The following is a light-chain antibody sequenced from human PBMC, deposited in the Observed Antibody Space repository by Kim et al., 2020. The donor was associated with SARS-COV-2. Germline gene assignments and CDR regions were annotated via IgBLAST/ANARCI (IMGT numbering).Light chain of an antibody. CDR1: QSISSW. J-gene: IGKJ3*01. CDR3: QQYNSYSRT. CDR2: DAS. V-gene: IGKV1-5*01. Sequence: ASVGDRVTITCRASQSISSWLAWYQQKPGKAPKLLIYDASSLESGVPSRFSGSGSGTEFTLTISSLQPDDFATYYCQQYNSYSRTFGPGTKVDIK.